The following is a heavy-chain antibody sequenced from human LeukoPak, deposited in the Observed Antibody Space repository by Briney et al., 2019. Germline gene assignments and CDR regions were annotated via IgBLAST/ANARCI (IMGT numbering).Heavy chain of an antibody. CDR3: AKERGHPLPNYHMDV. CDR1: GFTFA. CDR2: IVDTGDGT. Sequence: GGSLRLSCAASGFTFAMSWVRQAPGKGLEWVSTIVDTGDGTSYADSVRGRFTISRDSSKNTLYLQMNSLRADDTAVYYCAKERGHPLPNYHMDVWGKGTTVTVSS. J-gene: IGHJ6*03. D-gene: IGHD4/OR15-4a*01. V-gene: IGHV3-23*01.